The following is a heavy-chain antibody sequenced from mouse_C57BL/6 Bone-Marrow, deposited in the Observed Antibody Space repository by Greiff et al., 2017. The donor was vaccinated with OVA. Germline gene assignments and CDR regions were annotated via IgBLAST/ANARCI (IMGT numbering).Heavy chain of an antibody. V-gene: IGHV1-82*01. J-gene: IGHJ2*01. Sequence: QVQLQQSGPELVKPGASVKISCKASGYAFSSSWMNWVKQRPGKGLEWIGRIYPGDGDTKYNGKFKGKATLTADKSSSTAYMQLSSLTSEDSAVYFCAREGLTGFDYWGQGTTLTVSS. D-gene: IGHD4-1*01. CDR2: IYPGDGDT. CDR3: AREGLTGFDY. CDR1: GYAFSSSW.